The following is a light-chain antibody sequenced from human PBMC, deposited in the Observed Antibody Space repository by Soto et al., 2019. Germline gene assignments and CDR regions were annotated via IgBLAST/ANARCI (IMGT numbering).Light chain of an antibody. CDR1: SSDVGAYNY. V-gene: IGLV2-8*01. CDR2: EVT. J-gene: IGLJ2*01. CDR3: SSYAGSSNVV. Sequence: QSVLTQPPSASGSPGQSVTISCTGTSSDVGAYNYVSWYQQHPGKAPKLMIYEVTKRPSGVPDRFSGSKSGNTASLTVSGLQAEEEADYYCSSYAGSSNVVFGGGTKLTVL.